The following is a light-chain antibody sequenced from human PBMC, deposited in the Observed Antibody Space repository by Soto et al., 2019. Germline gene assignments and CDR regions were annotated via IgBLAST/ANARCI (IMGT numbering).Light chain of an antibody. CDR2: SND. CDR1: SSNLGSNT. V-gene: IGLV1-44*01. Sequence: QSVLTQPPSASGTPGQRVTISCSGSSSNLGSNTVNWYQQLPGTAPKLLIYSNDEWPSGVPDRFSGSKSGTSASLAISGLQSEDEADYYCAGWDGSLNGVVFGGGTKLTVL. J-gene: IGLJ2*01. CDR3: AGWDGSLNGVV.